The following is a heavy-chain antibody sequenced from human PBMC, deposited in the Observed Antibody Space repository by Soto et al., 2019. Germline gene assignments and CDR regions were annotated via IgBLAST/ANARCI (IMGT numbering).Heavy chain of an antibody. J-gene: IGHJ4*02. CDR2: ISYSGST. V-gene: IGHV4-59*01. D-gene: IGHD2-15*01. CDR3: ARADPDASVGY. Sequence: WETLSLTCTVSGGSMSSYYWTWLRQSPGRGLEWIGYISYSGSTYYNPSLKSRVTISADTSKNQFSLRMNSMIAADTAVYYCARADPDASVGYWGQGTLVTVSS. CDR1: GGSMSSYY.